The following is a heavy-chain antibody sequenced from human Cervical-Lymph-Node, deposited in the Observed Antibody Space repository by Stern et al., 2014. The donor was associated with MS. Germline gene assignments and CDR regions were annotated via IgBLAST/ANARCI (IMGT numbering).Heavy chain of an antibody. Sequence: QVQLLEPGAEVKKPGSSVKVSCKASGGTFSNYATSWVRQAPGQGLEWMGGIVPLFGKPNYAQKCQGRVTITADESTSTAYMDLSSLRSEDTAVYYCASPLTATSVPFGYYGMDVWGQGTTVTVS. J-gene: IGHJ6*02. CDR3: ASPLTATSVPFGYYGMDV. V-gene: IGHV1-69*01. CDR1: GGTFSNYA. CDR2: IVPLFGKP. D-gene: IGHD4-17*01.